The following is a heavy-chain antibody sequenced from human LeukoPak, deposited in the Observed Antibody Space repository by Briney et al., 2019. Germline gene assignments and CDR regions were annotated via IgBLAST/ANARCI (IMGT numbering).Heavy chain of an antibody. D-gene: IGHD4-17*01. J-gene: IGHJ4*02. CDR1: GFTFSSYA. Sequence: PGRSLRLSCAASGFTFSSYAMHWVRQAPGKGLEWVAVISYDGSNKYYADSVKGRFTISRDNSKNTLYLQMNSLRAEDTAVYYCARDEDVGDPFDYWGQGTLVTVSS. CDR2: ISYDGSNK. V-gene: IGHV3-30-3*01. CDR3: ARDEDVGDPFDY.